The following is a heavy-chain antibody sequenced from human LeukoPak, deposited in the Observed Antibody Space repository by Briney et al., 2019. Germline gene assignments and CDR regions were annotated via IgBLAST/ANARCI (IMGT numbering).Heavy chain of an antibody. V-gene: IGHV3-74*01. CDR3: ARERYDILTGYSNFDY. D-gene: IGHD3-9*01. J-gene: IGHJ4*02. CDR1: GFTFSSYW. Sequence: GGSLRLSCAASGFTFSSYWMHWVRQAPGKGLVWVSRINSDGSSTSYADSVKGRFTISRDSAKNTLYLQMNSLRAEDTAVYYCARERYDILTGYSNFDYWGQGTLVTVSS. CDR2: INSDGSST.